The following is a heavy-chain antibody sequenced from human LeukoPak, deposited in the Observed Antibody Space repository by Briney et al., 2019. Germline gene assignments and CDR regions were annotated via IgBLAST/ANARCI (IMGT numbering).Heavy chain of an antibody. CDR3: TTESMATISMRYYYYGMDV. CDR1: GFTFSNAW. J-gene: IGHJ6*02. CDR2: IKSKTDGGTT. D-gene: IGHD5-24*01. V-gene: IGHV3-15*07. Sequence: PGGSLRLSCAASGFTFSNAWMNWVRQAPGKGLEWVGRIKSKTDGGTTDYAAPVKGRFTISRDDSKNTLYLKMNSLKTEDTAVYYCTTESMATISMRYYYYGMDVWGQGTTVTVSS.